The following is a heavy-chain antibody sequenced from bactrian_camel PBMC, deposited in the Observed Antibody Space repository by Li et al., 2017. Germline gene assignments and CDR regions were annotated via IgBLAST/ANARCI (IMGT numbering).Heavy chain of an antibody. J-gene: IGHJ4*01. CDR2: ISSGGHTA. D-gene: IGHD1*01. CDR3: AADSAALVLGAPEADDFTY. CDR1: RSPNDRHSGYC. Sequence: HVQLVESGGGSVQVGGSHALSCLYSRSPNDRHSGYCMGWFRQSPGKEREGIAAISSGGHTATYDNSLKGRFTISQDNAKSTLNLQMDNLKPDDSAIYYCAADSAALVLGAPEADDFTYWGQGTQVTVS. V-gene: IGHV3-3*01.